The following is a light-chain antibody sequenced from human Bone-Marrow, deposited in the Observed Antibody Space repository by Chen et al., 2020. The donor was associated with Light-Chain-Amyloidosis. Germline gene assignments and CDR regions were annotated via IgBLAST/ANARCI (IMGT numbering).Light chain of an antibody. CDR1: TLPKQY. V-gene: IGLV3-25*03. Sequence: SSDLTQPPSVSVPPGQTARITCSGDTLPKQYASWYQQKPGRAPVVVMHKDSERPSGIPDRFSGSSSGTTVTLTISGVQAEDEAVYYCQSADSSETFAVFGGGTKLTVL. CDR3: QSADSSETFAV. CDR2: KDS. J-gene: IGLJ2*01.